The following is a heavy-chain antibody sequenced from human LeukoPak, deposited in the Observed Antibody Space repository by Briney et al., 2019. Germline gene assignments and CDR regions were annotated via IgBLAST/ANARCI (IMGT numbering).Heavy chain of an antibody. D-gene: IGHD1-1*01. Sequence: GGSLRLSCAASEFNFGNSGMNWVRQTPGKGLEWVSYISSSSSVIYYADSVKGRFTISRDNAKNSLYLQMSSLRAEDTAVYCCARDIGSGTTGTTGVLVNWGQGTLVTVSS. J-gene: IGHJ4*02. CDR3: ARDIGSGTTGTTGVLVN. CDR2: ISSSSSVI. CDR1: EFNFGNSG. V-gene: IGHV3-48*01.